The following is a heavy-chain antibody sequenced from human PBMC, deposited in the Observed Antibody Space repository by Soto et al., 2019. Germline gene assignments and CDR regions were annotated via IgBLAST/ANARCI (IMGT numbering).Heavy chain of an antibody. CDR1: GFTFSSYG. Sequence: PGGSLRLSCAASGFTFSSYGMHWVRQAPGKGLEWVAVISYDGSNKYYADSVKGRFTISRDNSKNTLYLQMNSLRAEDTAVYYCAKGSRTASYDYWGQGTLVTVSS. V-gene: IGHV3-30*18. CDR3: AKGSRTASYDY. D-gene: IGHD5-18*01. J-gene: IGHJ4*02. CDR2: ISYDGSNK.